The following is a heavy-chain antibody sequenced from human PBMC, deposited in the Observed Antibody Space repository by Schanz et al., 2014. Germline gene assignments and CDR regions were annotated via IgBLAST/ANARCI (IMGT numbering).Heavy chain of an antibody. J-gene: IGHJ3*02. CDR1: GYTFTSHG. D-gene: IGHD5-18*01. Sequence: QVQLVQSGAEVKKPGASVKVSCKASGYTFTSHGISWVRQAPGQGLEWMGWITAYNGDTNYALKLQGRVTMTTDTSTGAAYMELRSLRSDDTALYYCTRGECSYALRAFDIWGQGTMVTVSS. V-gene: IGHV1-18*01. CDR2: ITAYNGDT. CDR3: TRGECSYALRAFDI.